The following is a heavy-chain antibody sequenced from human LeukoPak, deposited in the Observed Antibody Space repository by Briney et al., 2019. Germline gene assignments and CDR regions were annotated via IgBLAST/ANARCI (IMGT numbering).Heavy chain of an antibody. CDR1: GGSISSYY. CDR3: ARGGRPGEYFDY. V-gene: IGHV4-59*01. J-gene: IGHJ4*02. CDR2: IYYSGGT. D-gene: IGHD7-27*01. Sequence: ASETLSLTCTVSGGSISSYYWSWIRQPPGKGLEWIGYIYYSGGTNYNPSLKSRVTISVDTSKNQFSLKLSSVTAADTGVYYCARGGRPGEYFDYWGQGTLVTVSS.